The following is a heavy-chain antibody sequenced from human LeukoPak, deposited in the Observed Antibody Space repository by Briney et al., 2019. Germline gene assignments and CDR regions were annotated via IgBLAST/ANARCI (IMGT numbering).Heavy chain of an antibody. CDR3: ARDVFYGSGSPRLDY. Sequence: GGSLRLSCAASGFTFSSYRMTWVRQAPGKGLEWVANIDEDGGEIYYVDSVKGRFTISRDNAKKSLFLQMNSLRAEDTAVYYCARDVFYGSGSPRLDYWGQGTLVTVSS. V-gene: IGHV3-7*01. D-gene: IGHD3-10*01. J-gene: IGHJ4*02. CDR1: GFTFSSYR. CDR2: IDEDGGEI.